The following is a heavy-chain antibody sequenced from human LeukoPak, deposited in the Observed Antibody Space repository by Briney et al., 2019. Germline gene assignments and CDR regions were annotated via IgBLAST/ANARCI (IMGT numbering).Heavy chain of an antibody. Sequence: SETLSLTCTVSGGSISSYYWSWIRQPPGKGLEWIGYIYYSGSTNYNPSLKSRVTISVDTSKNQFSLKLSSVTAADTAVYYCARDPAPSMGWFDPWGQGTLVTVSS. CDR3: ARDPAPSMGWFDP. D-gene: IGHD5-24*01. CDR1: GGSISSYY. CDR2: IYYSGST. J-gene: IGHJ5*02. V-gene: IGHV4-59*01.